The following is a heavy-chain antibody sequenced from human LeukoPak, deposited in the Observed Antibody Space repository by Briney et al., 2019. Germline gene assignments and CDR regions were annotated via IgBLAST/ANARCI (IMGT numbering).Heavy chain of an antibody. CDR2: ISAYNGNT. J-gene: IGHJ4*02. V-gene: IGHV1-18*01. Sequence: GASVKVSCKASGYTFTSYGISWVRQAPGQGLEWMGWISAYNGNTNYAQKLQGRVTMTTDTSTSTAYMELSRLRSGDTAVYYCAREKNRSLGYSYGLGYWGQGTLVTVSS. CDR1: GYTFTSYG. CDR3: AREKNRSLGYSYGLGY. D-gene: IGHD5-18*01.